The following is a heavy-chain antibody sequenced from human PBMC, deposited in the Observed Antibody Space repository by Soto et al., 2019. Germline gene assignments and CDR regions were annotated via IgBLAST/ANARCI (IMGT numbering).Heavy chain of an antibody. Sequence: QVQLVESGGGVVQPGRSLRLSCVASVFTFSSYGMHWVRQAPGKGLEWVAVIWYNGSNKYYGDSVKGRFTISRDNSKNTLYLQMNSLRAEDTAVYYCARDVLDGDYSDYWGQGTLVTVSS. D-gene: IGHD4-17*01. CDR1: VFTFSSYG. CDR3: ARDVLDGDYSDY. V-gene: IGHV3-33*01. CDR2: IWYNGSNK. J-gene: IGHJ4*02.